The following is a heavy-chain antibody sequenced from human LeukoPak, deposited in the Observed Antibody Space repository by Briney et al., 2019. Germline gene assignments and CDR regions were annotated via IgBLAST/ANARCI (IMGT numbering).Heavy chain of an antibody. CDR2: ISYDGSNK. J-gene: IGHJ6*02. CDR1: GXTFSSYG. D-gene: IGHD4-11*01. Sequence: PGRSLRLSCAASGXTFSSYGMHWVRQAPGKGLEWVAVISYDGSNKYYADSVKGRFTISRDNSKNTLYLQMNSLRAEDTAVYYCAKNSNQLYYGMDVWGQGTTVTVSS. V-gene: IGHV3-30*18. CDR3: AKNSNQLYYGMDV.